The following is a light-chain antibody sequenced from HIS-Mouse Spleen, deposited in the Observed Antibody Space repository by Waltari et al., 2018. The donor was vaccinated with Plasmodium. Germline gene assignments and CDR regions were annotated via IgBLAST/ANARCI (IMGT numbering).Light chain of an antibody. CDR1: QSLVHSDGNTY. J-gene: IGKJ1*01. Sequence: DVVMTQSPLSLPVTLGQPASISCRSSQSLVHSDGNTYLNWCQQSPGQSPRLLIYKVSYRDSGVPYRFSGSGSGTDFTLKISRVEAEDVGVYYFMQGTHWPGTFGQGTKVEIK. CDR3: MQGTHWPGT. CDR2: KVS. V-gene: IGKV2-30*02.